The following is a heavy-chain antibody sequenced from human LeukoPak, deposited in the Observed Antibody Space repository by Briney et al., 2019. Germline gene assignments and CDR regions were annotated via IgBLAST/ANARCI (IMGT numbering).Heavy chain of an antibody. CDR3: ARELGFSAFDI. V-gene: IGHV4-59*01. CDR2: FYYTGNP. D-gene: IGHD7-27*01. J-gene: IGHJ3*02. Sequence: KPSETLSLTCTVSGGSISSYYWRWIRQPPGKGLEWIGYFYYTGNPNYNPPLKSRVSIAVDTSKNQFPLKRRSVTTADTAVYYCARELGFSAFDIWGQGTMVTVSS. CDR1: GGSISSYY.